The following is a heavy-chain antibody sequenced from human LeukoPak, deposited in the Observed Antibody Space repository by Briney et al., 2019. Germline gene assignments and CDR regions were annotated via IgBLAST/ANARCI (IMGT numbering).Heavy chain of an antibody. J-gene: IGHJ4*02. CDR3: ATDGGVYCSSTSCYYFDY. D-gene: IGHD2-2*01. CDR1: GFAFSSYG. CDR2: IRFDGNNK. Sequence: PGGSLRLSCAASGFAFSSYGMHWVRQAPGQGLEWVAFIRFDGNNKYYADSVKGRFTITRDNSKNTLYLQMNSLRAEDTAVNYCATDGGVYCSSTSCYYFDYWGQGTLVTVSS. V-gene: IGHV3-30*02.